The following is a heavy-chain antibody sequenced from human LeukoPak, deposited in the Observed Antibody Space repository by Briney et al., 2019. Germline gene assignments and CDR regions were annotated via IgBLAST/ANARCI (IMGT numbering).Heavy chain of an antibody. V-gene: IGHV1-2*02. CDR2: INPNSGGT. CDR1: GYAFTGYY. CDR3: AREQVVLGSGWYYGMDV. D-gene: IGHD6-19*01. J-gene: IGHJ6*02. Sequence: GASVKVSCKASGYAFTGYYMHWVRQAPGQGLEWMGWINPNSGGTNYAQKFQGRVTMTRDTSISTAYMELSRLRSDDTAVYYCAREQVVLGSGWYYGMDVWGQGTTVTVSS.